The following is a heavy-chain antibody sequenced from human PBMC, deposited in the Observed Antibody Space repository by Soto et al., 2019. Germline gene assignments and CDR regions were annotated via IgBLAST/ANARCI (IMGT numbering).Heavy chain of an antibody. J-gene: IGHJ6*02. D-gene: IGHD3-10*01. Sequence: PGGSLRLSCAASGFTFSSYGMHWVRQAPGKGLEWVAVISYDGSNKYYADSVKGRFTISRDNSKNTLYLQMNSLRAEDTAVYYCAKDVSSYYGSGSYGLLGMDVWGQGTTVTVSS. CDR1: GFTFSSYG. CDR2: ISYDGSNK. CDR3: AKDVSSYYGSGSYGLLGMDV. V-gene: IGHV3-30*18.